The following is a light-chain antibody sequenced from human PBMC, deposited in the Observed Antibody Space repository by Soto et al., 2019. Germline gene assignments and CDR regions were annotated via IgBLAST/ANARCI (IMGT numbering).Light chain of an antibody. CDR1: SSNIGAGYD. V-gene: IGLV1-40*01. CDR3: QSYDSSLSGSTV. Sequence: QAVVRQPPSVSGAPGQRVTISCTGSSSNIGAGYDVHWYQQLPGTAPKLLIYGNSNRPSGVPDRFSGSKSGTSASLAITGLQAEDEADYYCQSYDSSLSGSTVFGGGTKLTVL. CDR2: GNS. J-gene: IGLJ2*01.